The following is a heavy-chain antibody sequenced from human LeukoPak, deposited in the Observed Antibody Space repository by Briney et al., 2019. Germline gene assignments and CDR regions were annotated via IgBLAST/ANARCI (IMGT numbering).Heavy chain of an antibody. Sequence: GESLKISCKGSGYSFTNYWIGWVRQMPGKGLEWVAIIYPGDSDTRYSPSFQGQVTISADKSISTAYLQWSSLKTSDTAIYYCARRLGYSSSWYPLDYWGQGTLVTVSS. J-gene: IGHJ4*02. D-gene: IGHD6-13*01. CDR3: ARRLGYSSSWYPLDY. CDR2: IYPGDSDT. CDR1: GYSFTNYW. V-gene: IGHV5-51*01.